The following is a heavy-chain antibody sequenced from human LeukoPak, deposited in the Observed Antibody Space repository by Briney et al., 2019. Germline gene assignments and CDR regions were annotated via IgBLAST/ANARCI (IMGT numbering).Heavy chain of an antibody. CDR2: ISSNGGST. V-gene: IGHV3-64*01. CDR3: ARDPTYSSSWYVGFYGMDV. Sequence: GGSLRLSCAASGFTFSSYAMHWVRQAPGKGLEYVSAISSNGGSTYYANSVKGRFTISRDNSKNTLYLQMGSLRAEDTAVYYCARDPTYSSSWYVGFYGMDVWGQGTTVTVSS. CDR1: GFTFSSYA. J-gene: IGHJ6*02. D-gene: IGHD6-13*01.